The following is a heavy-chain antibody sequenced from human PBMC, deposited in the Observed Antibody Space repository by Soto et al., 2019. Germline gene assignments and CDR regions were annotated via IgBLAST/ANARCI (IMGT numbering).Heavy chain of an antibody. D-gene: IGHD2-8*02. CDR2: FSLSGTT. CDR1: GASMAGSSY. Sequence: SETLSLTCSVSGASMAGSSYWSWIRQPAGKGLEWIGRFSLSGTTNYSPSLRSRVTMSADVSKNQFSLRLTSVTAADTALYYCARGMTPPGAPAWYYFDSWGQGTLVTVSS. CDR3: ARGMTPPGAPAWYYFDS. J-gene: IGHJ4*02. V-gene: IGHV4-4*07.